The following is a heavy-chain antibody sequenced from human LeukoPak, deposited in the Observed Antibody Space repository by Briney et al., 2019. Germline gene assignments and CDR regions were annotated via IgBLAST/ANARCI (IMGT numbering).Heavy chain of an antibody. CDR2: IYYSGST. CDR3: ARAGSTASSGWYFDY. Sequence: SETLSLTCTVSGGSISSGSYYWNWIRQHPGKGLEWIGYIYYSGSTNYNPSLKSRVTISVDTSKNQFSLKLSSVAAADTAVYYCARAGSTASSGWYFDYWGQGTLVTVSS. V-gene: IGHV4-61*01. J-gene: IGHJ4*02. CDR1: GGSISSGSYY. D-gene: IGHD6-19*01.